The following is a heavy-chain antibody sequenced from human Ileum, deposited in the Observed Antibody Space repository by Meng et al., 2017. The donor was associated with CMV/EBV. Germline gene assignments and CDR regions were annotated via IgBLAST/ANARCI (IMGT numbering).Heavy chain of an antibody. V-gene: IGHV3-9*03. CDR1: GFNFENYA. Sequence: SLKISCAAPGFNFENYAMHWVRQAPGKGLEWVAGISWNGNSIGHGGSVKGRFTISRDNAKNCLYLQLDSLRSEDMAFYYCAKDPGRNGYNYGYFQHWGQGTLVTVSS. J-gene: IGHJ1*01. CDR2: ISWNGNSI. CDR3: AKDPGRNGYNYGYFQH. D-gene: IGHD5-24*01.